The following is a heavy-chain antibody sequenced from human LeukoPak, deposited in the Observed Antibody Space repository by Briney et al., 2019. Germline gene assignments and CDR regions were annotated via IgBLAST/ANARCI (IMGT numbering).Heavy chain of an antibody. Sequence: SETLSLTCGVYGESFSIYFYSWIRQSPGKGLEWIGEINHGGSTNYNPSLKSRVTISVDMSKNQFSLRLSSVTAADTAMYYCARGFSAYGMDVWGQGTTVTVSS. CDR3: ARGFSAYGMDV. V-gene: IGHV4-34*01. CDR1: GESFSIYF. J-gene: IGHJ6*02. CDR2: INHGGST. D-gene: IGHD1-26*01.